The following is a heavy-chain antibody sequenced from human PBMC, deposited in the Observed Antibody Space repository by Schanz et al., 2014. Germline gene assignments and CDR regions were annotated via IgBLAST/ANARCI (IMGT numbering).Heavy chain of an antibody. V-gene: IGHV4-39*02. CDR3: ARETTTVTRGVSGFGP. J-gene: IGHJ5*02. CDR1: GDSIRSSSYY. Sequence: QLQLQESGPGLVKPSETLSLTCTVSGDSIRSSSYYWDWIRQTPGKGLEWIGTIFYTGITYYNPSCKNRLPIFVATPKTPFSLNLSFVTAADTAFYYCARETTTVTRGVSGFGPRGPGILVAVSS. D-gene: IGHD3-10*01. CDR2: IFYTGIT.